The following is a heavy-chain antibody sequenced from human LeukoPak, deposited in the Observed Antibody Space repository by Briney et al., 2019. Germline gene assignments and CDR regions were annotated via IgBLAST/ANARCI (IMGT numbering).Heavy chain of an antibody. Sequence: SETLSLTCTVSGGSIRSYHWSWIRQPPGKRLEWIGYIYDSGSTNYNPSLKSRVTISVDTSKNQFSLKLNSVTAADTAVYYCARVSWFPGTSYYFMDVWGKGTTVTVSS. CDR1: GGSIRSYH. J-gene: IGHJ6*03. V-gene: IGHV4-59*01. CDR2: IYDSGST. D-gene: IGHD1-1*01. CDR3: ARVSWFPGTSYYFMDV.